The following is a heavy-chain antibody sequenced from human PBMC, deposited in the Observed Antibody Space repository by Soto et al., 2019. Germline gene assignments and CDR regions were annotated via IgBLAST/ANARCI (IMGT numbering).Heavy chain of an antibody. CDR1: GFIFDKYA. CDR2: ISASGSKT. D-gene: IGHD3-10*01. V-gene: IGHV3-23*01. J-gene: IGHJ4*02. Sequence: SLRLSCVASGFIFDKYAMTWVRQAPGKGLEWVSIISASGSKTYYADSVKGRFTISRDNSKNTLYLQMDSVAVEDRAMYYCAKAILPEYYGSGTFDYWGQGTLVTVS. CDR3: AKAILPEYYGSGTFDY.